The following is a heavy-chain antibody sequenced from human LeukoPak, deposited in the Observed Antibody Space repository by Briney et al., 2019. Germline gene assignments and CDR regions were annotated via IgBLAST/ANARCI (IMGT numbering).Heavy chain of an antibody. CDR1: GYTFTSYD. CDR2: MNPNSGNT. V-gene: IGHV1-8*01. CDR3: ARGGNYYDSSGYQFDP. D-gene: IGHD3-22*01. J-gene: IGHJ5*02. Sequence: ASVKVSCKASGYTFTSYDINWVRQATGQGLEWMGWMNPNSGNTGYAQKFQGRVTMTRNTSISAAYMELSSLRSEDTAVYYCARGGNYYDSSGYQFDPWGQGTLVTVSS.